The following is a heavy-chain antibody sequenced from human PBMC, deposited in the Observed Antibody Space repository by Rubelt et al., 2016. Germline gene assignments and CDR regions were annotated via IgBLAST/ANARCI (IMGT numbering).Heavy chain of an antibody. J-gene: IGHJ4*02. CDR1: GASISSYY. CDR3: ARAYYYGSGSYFPVDY. Sequence: QVQLQESGPGLVKPSETLSLTCTVSGASISSYYWSWIRQPPGKGLEWIGYIYYSGSTNYNPSLKSRVTISVEPSKNQFSLKLSSVTAADTAVYYCARAYYYGSGSYFPVDYWGQGTLVTVSS. D-gene: IGHD3-10*01. V-gene: IGHV4-59*01. CDR2: IYYSGST.